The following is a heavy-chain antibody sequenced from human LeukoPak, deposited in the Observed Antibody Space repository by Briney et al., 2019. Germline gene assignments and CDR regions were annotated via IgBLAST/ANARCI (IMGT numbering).Heavy chain of an antibody. Sequence: GGSLRLSCAASGFTFSSYSMNWVRQAPGKGLEWVSYISSSSSTIYYADSVKGRFTISRDNAKNSLYLQMNSLRAEDTAVYYCARDSSGNRVYGMDVWGQGTTVTVSS. D-gene: IGHD4-23*01. CDR1: GFTFSSYS. J-gene: IGHJ6*02. CDR2: ISSSSSTI. CDR3: ARDSSGNRVYGMDV. V-gene: IGHV3-48*04.